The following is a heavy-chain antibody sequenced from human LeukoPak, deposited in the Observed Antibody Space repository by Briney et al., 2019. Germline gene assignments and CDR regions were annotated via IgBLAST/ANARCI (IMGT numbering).Heavy chain of an antibody. J-gene: IGHJ4*02. CDR1: GFTFSSYA. D-gene: IGHD5-24*01. Sequence: PGGSLRLSCAASGFTFSSYAMHWVRQAPGKGLEYVSAISSNGGSTYYANSVKGRFTISRDNSKNTLYLQMSSLRAEAMAVYYCARGASIMATSSYWGQGTLVTVSS. CDR3: ARGASIMATSSY. CDR2: ISSNGGST. V-gene: IGHV3-64*01.